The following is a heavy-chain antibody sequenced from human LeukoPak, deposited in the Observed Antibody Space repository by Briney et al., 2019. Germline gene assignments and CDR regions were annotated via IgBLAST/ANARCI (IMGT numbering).Heavy chain of an antibody. CDR2: INHSGSI. CDR1: GGSFGGYY. Sequence: SETLSLTCAVYGGSFGGYYWSWIRQPPGKGLEWIGEINHSGSINYNPSLKSRVTISVDTSKNQFSLKLSSVTAADTAVYYCARGQRDQLLFRVGGGELDYWGQGTLVTVSS. J-gene: IGHJ4*02. V-gene: IGHV4-34*01. D-gene: IGHD2-2*01. CDR3: ARGQRDQLLFRVGGGELDY.